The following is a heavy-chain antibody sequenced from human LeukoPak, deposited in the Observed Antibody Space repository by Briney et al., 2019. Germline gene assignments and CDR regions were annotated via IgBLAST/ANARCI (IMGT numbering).Heavy chain of an antibody. V-gene: IGHV3-15*01. CDR2: IKGKTDGGTT. J-gene: IGHJ4*02. CDR3: ITEDCTNGVWYRVDY. Sequence: GGSLRLSCAASGFTFSNAWMSWVRQAPGKGLEWVGRIKGKTDGGTTDYAAPVKGRFTISRDNSKNTLYPQMNSLKTEDTGVYYCITEDCTNGVWYRVDYWGQGTLVTVSS. CDR1: GFTFSNAW. D-gene: IGHD2-8*01.